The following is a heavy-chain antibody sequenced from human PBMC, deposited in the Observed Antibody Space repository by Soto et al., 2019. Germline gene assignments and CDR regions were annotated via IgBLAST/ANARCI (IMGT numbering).Heavy chain of an antibody. CDR2: IRSKVYGGTT. J-gene: IGHJ6*04. D-gene: IGHD3-3*01. CDR3: TSTIFGGVIPGGYYYGMDG. CDR1: GFTFGDYA. Sequence: PGGSLRLSCIASGFTFGDYAMSWFRQAPGKGLEWVGFIRSKVYGGTTEYAASVKGRFTISRDDSISIAYLQMNSLKTEDTAVYYCTSTIFGGVIPGGYYYGMDGWGKGTTVTVAS. V-gene: IGHV3-49*03.